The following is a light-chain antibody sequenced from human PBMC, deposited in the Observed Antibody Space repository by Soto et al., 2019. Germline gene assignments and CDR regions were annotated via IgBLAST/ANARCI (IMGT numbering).Light chain of an antibody. J-gene: IGKJ2*03. V-gene: IGKV1-17*01. CDR2: TAS. CDR1: QGSRND. Sequence: DVQMTQSPSSLYASVGDRVTITCRASQGSRNDLGWFQQKPGKAPKRLIYTASSLQSGVPSRCSGSGSGTDFTLTIGSLQPEDFATYYCLQHNSYPLSFGQGTKLEIK. CDR3: LQHNSYPLS.